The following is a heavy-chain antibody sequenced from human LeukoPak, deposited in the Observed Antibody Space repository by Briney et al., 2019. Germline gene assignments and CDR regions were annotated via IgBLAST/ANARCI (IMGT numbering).Heavy chain of an antibody. Sequence: SVKVSCKASGGTFSSYAISWVRQAPGQGLEWMGGIIPIFGTANYAQKFQGRVTITTDESTGTAYMELSSLRSEDTAVYYCARARITIFGVVKDYYFDYWGQGTLVTVSS. CDR1: GGTFSSYA. CDR3: ARARITIFGVVKDYYFDY. J-gene: IGHJ4*02. V-gene: IGHV1-69*05. CDR2: IIPIFGTA. D-gene: IGHD3-3*01.